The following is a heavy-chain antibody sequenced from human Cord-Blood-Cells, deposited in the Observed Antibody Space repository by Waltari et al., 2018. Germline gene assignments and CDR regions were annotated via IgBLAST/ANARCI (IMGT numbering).Heavy chain of an antibody. Sequence: EVQLVESGGGLVQPGGSLRLSCAASGFTFSSYWMSWVRQAPGKGLEWVANIKQDGSEKYYVDSVKGRFTISRDNAKNSLYLKMNSLRAEDTAVYYCARDRAGGPTDAFDIWGQGTMVTVSS. CDR1: GFTFSSYW. J-gene: IGHJ3*02. CDR2: IKQDGSEK. D-gene: IGHD2-15*01. CDR3: ARDRAGGPTDAFDI. V-gene: IGHV3-7*01.